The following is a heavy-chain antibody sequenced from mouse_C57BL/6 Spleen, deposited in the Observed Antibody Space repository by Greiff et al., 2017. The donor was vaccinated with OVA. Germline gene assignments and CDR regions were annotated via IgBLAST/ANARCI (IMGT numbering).Heavy chain of an antibody. V-gene: IGHV1-81*01. J-gene: IGHJ2*01. CDR3: ARNGTTVGEDY. D-gene: IGHD1-1*01. CDR1: GYTFTSYG. Sequence: VQRVESGAELARPGASVKLSCKASGYTFTSYGISWVKQRTGQGLEWIGEIYPRSGNTYYNEKFKGKATLTADKSSSTAYMELRSLTSEDSAVYFCARNGTTVGEDYWGQGTTLTVSS. CDR2: IYPRSGNT.